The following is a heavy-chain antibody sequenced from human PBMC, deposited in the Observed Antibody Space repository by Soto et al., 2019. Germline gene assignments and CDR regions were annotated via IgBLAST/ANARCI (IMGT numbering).Heavy chain of an antibody. CDR1: GGSISSVGYY. Sequence: SETMSLTCTVSGGSISSVGYYWSLIRQHPGKGLEWIGYIYYSGSTYYNPSLKSRVTISVDTSKNQFSLKLSSVTAADTAVYYCARVSSTYYYDSSGYYFAFGPERPYYYYDTDVWGQGTTVTVSS. J-gene: IGHJ6*02. V-gene: IGHV4-31*03. CDR2: IYYSGST. CDR3: ARVSSTYYYDSSGYYFAFGPERPYYYYDTDV. D-gene: IGHD3-22*01.